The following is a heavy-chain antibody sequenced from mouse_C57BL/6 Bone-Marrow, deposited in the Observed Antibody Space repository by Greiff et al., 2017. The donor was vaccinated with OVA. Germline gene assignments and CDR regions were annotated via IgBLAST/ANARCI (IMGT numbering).Heavy chain of an antibody. CDR3: ARPYYYGSSYFDY. CDR1: GYTFTDYY. CDR2: INPNNGGT. V-gene: IGHV1-26*01. D-gene: IGHD1-1*01. J-gene: IGHJ2*01. Sequence: VQLQQSGPELVKPGASVKISCKASGYTFTDYYMNWVKQSHGKSLEWIGDINPNNGGTSYNQKFKGKPTLTVDKSSSTAYMELRSLTSEDSAVYYCARPYYYGSSYFDYWGQGTTLTVSS.